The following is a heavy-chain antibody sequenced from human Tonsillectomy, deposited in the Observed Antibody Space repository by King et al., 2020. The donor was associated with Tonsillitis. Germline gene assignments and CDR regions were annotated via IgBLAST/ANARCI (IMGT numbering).Heavy chain of an antibody. J-gene: IGHJ6*02. CDR1: GFSLSNARMG. CDR2: IFSNDEK. D-gene: IGHD4-17*01. CDR3: ARIVTLVTTTDYYYGMDV. V-gene: IGHV2-26*01. Sequence: VTLKESGPVLVKPTETLTLTSIVSGFSLSNARMGVSWIRQPPGKALEWLAHIFSNDEKSYSTSLKSRLTISKDTSKSQVVLTMTNMDPVDTATYYCARIVTLVTTTDYYYGMDVWGQGTTVTVSS.